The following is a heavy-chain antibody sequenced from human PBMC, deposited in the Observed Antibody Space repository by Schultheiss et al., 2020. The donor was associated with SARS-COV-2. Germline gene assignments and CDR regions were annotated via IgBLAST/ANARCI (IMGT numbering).Heavy chain of an antibody. CDR3: ARPYCSGGSCYRVYDFDI. J-gene: IGHJ3*02. V-gene: IGHV3-13*01. CDR1: GFTFSSYD. CDR2: IGTAGDT. Sequence: GGSLRLSCAASGFTFSSYDMHWVRQATGKGLEWVSAIGTAGDTYYPGSVKGRFTFSRENAKNSLYLQMNSLRAGDTAVYYCARPYCSGGSCYRVYDFDIWGQGTMVTVSS. D-gene: IGHD2-15*01.